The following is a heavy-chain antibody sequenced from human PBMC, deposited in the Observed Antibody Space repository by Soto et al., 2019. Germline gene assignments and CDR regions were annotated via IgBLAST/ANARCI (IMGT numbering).Heavy chain of an antibody. CDR2: ISAYNGNT. J-gene: IGHJ6*03. V-gene: IGHV1-18*01. Sequence: ASVKVSCKASGYTFTSYGISWVRQAPGQGLEWMGWISAYNGNTNYAQKLQGRVTMTTDTSTSTAYMELRSLRSDDTAVYYCARASAGGDDYDILTGPVHYYYMDVWGKGTTVTVSS. D-gene: IGHD3-9*01. CDR1: GYTFTSYG. CDR3: ARASAGGDDYDILTGPVHYYYMDV.